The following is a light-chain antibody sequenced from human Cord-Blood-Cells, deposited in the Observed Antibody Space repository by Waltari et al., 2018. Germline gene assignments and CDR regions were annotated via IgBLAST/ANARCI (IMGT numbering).Light chain of an antibody. J-gene: IGKJ4*01. CDR3: QQYDNLPLT. CDR2: DAS. V-gene: IGKV1-33*01. Sequence: DIQMTQSPSSLSASVGDRVTITCQASQDISNYLNWYQQKPGKAPKLLIYDASNLETPLPSRFSGSGSGTDFTFTISSLQPEDIATYYCQQYDNLPLTFGGGTKVEIK. CDR1: QDISNY.